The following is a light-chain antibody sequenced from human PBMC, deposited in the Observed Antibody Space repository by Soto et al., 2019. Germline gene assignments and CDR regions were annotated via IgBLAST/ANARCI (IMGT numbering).Light chain of an antibody. CDR2: GIS. J-gene: IGLJ1*01. V-gene: IGLV1-40*01. CDR1: DSNIGAGYD. Sequence: QSVLTQPPSVSGAPGQRVTISCTGGDSNIGAGYDVHWYQQLPEAAPKLLVYGISNRPSGVPDRFSGSKSGSSASLAITGLQAEDEADSYCQSYDSSLSGYVFGTGTKLTVL. CDR3: QSYDSSLSGYV.